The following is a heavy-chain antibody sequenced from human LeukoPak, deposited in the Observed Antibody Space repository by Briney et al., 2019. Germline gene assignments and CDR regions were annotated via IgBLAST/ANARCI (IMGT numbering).Heavy chain of an antibody. CDR2: IYYSGST. D-gene: IGHD5-18*01. Sequence: KASETLSLTCTVSGGSISSSSYYWGWIRQPPGKGLEWIGSIYYSGSTYYNPSLKSRVTISVDTSKNQFSLKLSSVTAADTAVYYCATLGTYRGYSYGYLFGWGQATLVTVSS. V-gene: IGHV4-39*01. J-gene: IGHJ4*02. CDR3: ATLGTYRGYSYGYLFG. CDR1: GGSISSSSYY.